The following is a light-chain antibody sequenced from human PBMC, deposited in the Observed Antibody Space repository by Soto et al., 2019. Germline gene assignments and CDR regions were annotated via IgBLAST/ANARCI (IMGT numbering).Light chain of an antibody. J-gene: IGKJ3*01. Sequence: EIVLTQSPGTLSLSPGERATLSCRASQSVSSSYLAWYQQKPGQAPRLLIYGASSSTTGIPDRFSGSGPGTDFTLTISRLEPEDFAVYYCQQYGSSPFTFGPGTKVDIK. CDR1: QSVSSSY. CDR2: GAS. CDR3: QQYGSSPFT. V-gene: IGKV3-20*01.